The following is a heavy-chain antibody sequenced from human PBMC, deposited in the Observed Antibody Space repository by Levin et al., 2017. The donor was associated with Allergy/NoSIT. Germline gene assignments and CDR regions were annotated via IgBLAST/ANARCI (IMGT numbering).Heavy chain of an antibody. CDR1: GFTFSSYA. D-gene: IGHD3-22*01. J-gene: IGHJ4*02. CDR2: ISGSGGST. V-gene: IGHV3-23*01. Sequence: GESLKISCAASGFTFSSYAMSWVRQAPGKGLEWVSAISGSGGSTYYADSVKGRFTISRDNSKNTLYLQMNSLRAEDTAVYYCAKHTMIVVVITHAVDYWGQGTLVTVSS. CDR3: AKHTMIVVVITHAVDY.